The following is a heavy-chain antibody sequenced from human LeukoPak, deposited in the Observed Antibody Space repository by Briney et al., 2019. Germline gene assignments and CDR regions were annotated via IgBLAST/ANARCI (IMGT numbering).Heavy chain of an antibody. CDR1: GGSISSGGYS. V-gene: IGHV4-30-2*01. Sequence: SQTLSLTCAVSGGSISSGGYSWSWIRQPPGKGLEWIGYIYHSGSTYYNPSLKSRVTISVDRSKNQFSLKPSSVTAADTAVYYCARARVRGVIRGYYFDYWGQGTLVTVSS. CDR2: IYHSGST. CDR3: ARARVRGVIRGYYFDY. D-gene: IGHD3-10*01. J-gene: IGHJ4*02.